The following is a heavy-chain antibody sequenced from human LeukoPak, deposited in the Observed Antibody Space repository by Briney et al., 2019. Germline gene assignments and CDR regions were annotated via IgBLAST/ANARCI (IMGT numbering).Heavy chain of an antibody. D-gene: IGHD6-19*01. V-gene: IGHV3-66*01. CDR2: LYSGGST. CDR3: ARSPIEVASQNTFDY. Sequence: GGSLRLSCAASGFTVSSNYMSWVRQAPGKGLEWVSVLYSGGSTYYADSVKGRFTISRDNSKDTLYLQMNSLGAEDTAVYYCARSPIEVASQNTFDYWGQGTLVTVSS. CDR1: GFTVSSNY. J-gene: IGHJ4*02.